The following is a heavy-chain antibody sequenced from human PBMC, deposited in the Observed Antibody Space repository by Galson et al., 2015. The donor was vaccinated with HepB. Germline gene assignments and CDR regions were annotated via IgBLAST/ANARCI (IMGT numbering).Heavy chain of an antibody. CDR3: ARGGGCNGDTCYFEGDGLDI. Sequence: SVKVSCKASGYTFTNYGVSWVRQAPGQGLEWMGWISANNGNTNYAQKLWGRVTMTTDTSTSTAYMELRSLRSDDTAVYYCARGGGCNGDTCYFEGDGLDIWGQGTMVTVSS. CDR1: GYTFTNYG. D-gene: IGHD2-15*01. CDR2: ISANNGNT. J-gene: IGHJ3*02. V-gene: IGHV1-18*01.